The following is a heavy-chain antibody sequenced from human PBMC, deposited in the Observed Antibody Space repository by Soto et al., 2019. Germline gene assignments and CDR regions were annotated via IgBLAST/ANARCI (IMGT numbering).Heavy chain of an antibody. D-gene: IGHD3-3*01. CDR2: IYYSGST. Sequence: QVQLQESGPGLVKPSETLSLTCTVSGGSVRSGNSYWSWIRQPPGKGLEWIGYIYYSGSTNYNPSLKRRVPISVDTSKNQFSLKLSSVTAADTAVYYCASLSGVSGFDYWGQGALVTVSS. CDR3: ASLSGVSGFDY. V-gene: IGHV4-61*01. CDR1: GGSVRSGNSY. J-gene: IGHJ4*02.